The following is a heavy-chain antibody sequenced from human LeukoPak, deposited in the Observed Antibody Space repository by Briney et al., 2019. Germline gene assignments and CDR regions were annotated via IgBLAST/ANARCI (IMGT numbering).Heavy chain of an antibody. CDR1: GFTVSNSY. J-gene: IGHJ4*02. V-gene: IGHV3-53*01. D-gene: IGHD1-1*01. CDR3: ARGDRGTGQHFDY. Sequence: GGSLRLSCAASGFTVSNSYMTWVRQALGKGLEWVSIIFAGVGTYYADSVRGRFTISRDNSKNTLYLQMNSLEAEDAAVYYCARGDRGTGQHFDYWGQGTLVTVS. CDR2: IFAGVGT.